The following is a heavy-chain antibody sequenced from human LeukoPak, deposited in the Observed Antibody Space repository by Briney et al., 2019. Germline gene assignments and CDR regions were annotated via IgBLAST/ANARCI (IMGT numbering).Heavy chain of an antibody. CDR1: GRTFTTYA. V-gene: IGHV1-69*13. CDR3: ASQRYYYGSGSYYNSLSLDY. Sequence: SVTLSCTASGRTFTTYAISRVRQAPGQGLEWMGRIIPIFGTANYAQKFQGRVTITADESTSTAYMELSSLRSEDTAVYYCASQRYYYGSGSYYNSLSLDYWGQGTLVTVSS. J-gene: IGHJ4*02. CDR2: IIPIFGTA. D-gene: IGHD3-10*01.